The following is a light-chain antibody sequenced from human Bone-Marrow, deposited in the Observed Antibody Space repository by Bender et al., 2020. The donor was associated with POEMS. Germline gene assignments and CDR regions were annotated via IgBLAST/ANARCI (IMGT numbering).Light chain of an antibody. CDR2: EVT. Sequence: QSALTQPRSVSGSPGQSVTISCTGTSSDVGDYTAVSWYQQHPGKAPKLMIYEVTKRPSGVPDRFSGSKSGNTASLTVSGLQAEDEADYYCSSYAGSNNLVFGGGTKLTVL. CDR3: SSYAGSNNLV. V-gene: IGLV2-8*01. CDR1: SSDVGDYTA. J-gene: IGLJ2*01.